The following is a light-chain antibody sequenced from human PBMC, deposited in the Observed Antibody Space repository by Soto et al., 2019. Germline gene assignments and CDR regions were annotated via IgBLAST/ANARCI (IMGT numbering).Light chain of an antibody. V-gene: IGKV3-20*01. J-gene: IGKJ3*01. Sequence: EIVLTQSPGTLSLSPGERATLSCRASQSVSGSCLAWYQQKPGQAPRLLTYGASSRATGIPDRFSGSGSGTDFTLTISRLEPEDFAVYYCQQYGSSPFTFVPGTKVDIK. CDR3: QQYGSSPFT. CDR2: GAS. CDR1: QSVSGSC.